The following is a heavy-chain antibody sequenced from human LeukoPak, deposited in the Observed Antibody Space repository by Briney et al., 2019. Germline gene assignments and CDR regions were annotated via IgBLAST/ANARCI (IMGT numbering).Heavy chain of an antibody. J-gene: IGHJ4*02. CDR3: ARYYDSSGYYSTYYFDY. CDR1: GGTFSSYA. D-gene: IGHD3-22*01. V-gene: IGHV1-69*01. Sequence: GASVKVSCKASGGTFSSYAISWVRQAPGQGLEWMGGIIPIFGTANYAQKFQGRVTITADESTSTAYMELSSLRSEDTAVYYCARYYDSSGYYSTYYFDYWGQGTLVAVSS. CDR2: IIPIFGTA.